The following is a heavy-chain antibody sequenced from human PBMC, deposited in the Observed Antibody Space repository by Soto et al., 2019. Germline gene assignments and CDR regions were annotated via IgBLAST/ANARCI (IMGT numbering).Heavy chain of an antibody. V-gene: IGHV3-21*01. CDR3: TGDDIWFGAY. Sequence: EVQLVESGGGLVKPGGSLRLSCAASGFSFNSYSMNWVRQAPGKGLEWVSSISSASDYIYYADSVKGRFTISRDNAKNSLYLQMNGLRAEDTAVYYCTGDDIWFGAYWGQGTLVTVYS. CDR2: ISSASDYI. CDR1: GFSFNSYS. J-gene: IGHJ4*02. D-gene: IGHD3-10*01.